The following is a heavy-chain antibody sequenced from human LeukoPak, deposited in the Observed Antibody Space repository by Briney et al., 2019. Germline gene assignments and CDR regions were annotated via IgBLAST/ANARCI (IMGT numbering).Heavy chain of an antibody. V-gene: IGHV3-21*01. CDR3: VRQGTVGEFDY. J-gene: IGHJ4*02. CDR2: ISSSSSYI. Sequence: ETLSLTCTVSGGSITTSSYYWGWVRQAPGKGLEWVSSISSSSSYIYYADSVKGRFTISRGNAKNTLYVQMNSLRAEDTAVYYCVRQGTVGEFDYWGQGTLVTVSS. D-gene: IGHD1-26*01. CDR1: GGSITTSSYY.